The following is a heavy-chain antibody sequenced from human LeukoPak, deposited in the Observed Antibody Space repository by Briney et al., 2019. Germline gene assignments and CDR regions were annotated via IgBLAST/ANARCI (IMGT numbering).Heavy chain of an antibody. V-gene: IGHV1-69*02. CDR3: ARAHGEVCSGGSCYGY. D-gene: IGHD2-15*01. CDR1: GYTFTDYN. Sequence: ASVRVSCKASGYTFTDYNFSWVRQAPGQGLEWMGRIIPILGIANYAQKFQGRVTITADKSTSTAYMELSSLRSEDTAVYYCARAHGEVCSGGSCYGYWGQGTLVTVSS. J-gene: IGHJ4*02. CDR2: IIPILGIA.